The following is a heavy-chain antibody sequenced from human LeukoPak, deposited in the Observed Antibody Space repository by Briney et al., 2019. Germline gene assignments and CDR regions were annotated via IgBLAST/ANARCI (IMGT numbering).Heavy chain of an antibody. J-gene: IGHJ4*02. D-gene: IGHD4-17*01. CDR3: ASNYGDYEGGFDY. Sequence: ASVKVSCTASGYTFTSYDINWVRQATGQGLEWMGWMNPNSGNTGYAQKFQGRVTMTRNTSISTAYMELSSLRSEDTAVCYCASNYGDYEGGFDYWGQGTLVTVSS. V-gene: IGHV1-8*01. CDR2: MNPNSGNT. CDR1: GYTFTSYD.